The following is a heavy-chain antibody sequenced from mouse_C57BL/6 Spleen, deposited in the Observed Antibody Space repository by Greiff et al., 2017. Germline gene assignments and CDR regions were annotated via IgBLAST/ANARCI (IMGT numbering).Heavy chain of an antibody. CDR3: TTVIWEAY. J-gene: IGHJ3*01. D-gene: IGHD4-1*01. Sequence: EVKLQQSGAELVRPGASVKLSCTASGFNIKDDYMHWVKQRPEQGLEWIGWIDPENGDTEYASKFQGKATITADTSSNTAYLQLSSLTSEDTAVYYCTTVIWEAYWGQVTLVTVSA. CDR2: IDPENGDT. V-gene: IGHV14-4*01. CDR1: GFNIKDDY.